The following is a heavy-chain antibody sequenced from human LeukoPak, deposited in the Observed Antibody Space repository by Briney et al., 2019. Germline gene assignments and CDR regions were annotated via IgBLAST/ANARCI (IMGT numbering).Heavy chain of an antibody. D-gene: IGHD3-10*01. CDR2: INPSGGST. CDR1: GYTFTSYY. CDR3: ARDPKYYGSGSYLDY. V-gene: IGHV1-46*01. Sequence: ASVKVSCKASGYTFTSYYMHWVRQAPGQGLEWMGIINPSGGSTGYAQKFQGRVTMTRDTSTSTVYMELSSLRSEDTAVYYCARDPKYYGSGSYLDYWGQGTLVTVSS. J-gene: IGHJ4*02.